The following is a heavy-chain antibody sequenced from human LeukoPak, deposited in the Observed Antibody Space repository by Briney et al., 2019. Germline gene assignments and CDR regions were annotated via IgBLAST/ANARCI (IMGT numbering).Heavy chain of an antibody. V-gene: IGHV1-2*02. CDR3: ARGGYDTSAEAFDI. Sequence: ASVKVSCKASGYTFTGYYMHWVRQAPGQGLEWMGWINPNSGGTNYAQKLQDRVTMTTDTSTSTAYMELRSLKSDNTALYYCARGGYDTSAEAFDIWGQGTMVTVSS. D-gene: IGHD3-22*01. J-gene: IGHJ3*02. CDR1: GYTFTGYY. CDR2: INPNSGGT.